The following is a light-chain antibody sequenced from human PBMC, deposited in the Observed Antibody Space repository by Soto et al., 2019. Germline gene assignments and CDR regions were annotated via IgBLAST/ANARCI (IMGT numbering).Light chain of an antibody. Sequence: DFQMTQSPSTLSASVGDRVTITCRASQNINNWVAWYQQKPGKAPKFLIYDASTLQRGVSSRFSGSGFGTEFSLTINSRQTDDSGSYYCQHTRTFGQGTKVEVK. J-gene: IGKJ1*01. CDR1: QNINNW. V-gene: IGKV1-5*01. CDR3: QHTRT. CDR2: DAS.